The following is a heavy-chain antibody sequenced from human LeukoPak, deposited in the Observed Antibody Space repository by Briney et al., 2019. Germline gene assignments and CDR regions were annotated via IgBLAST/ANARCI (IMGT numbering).Heavy chain of an antibody. J-gene: IGHJ5*02. V-gene: IGHV3-9*01. D-gene: IGHD6-19*01. CDR1: GFTFDDYA. Sequence: GGSLRLSCAASGFTFDDYAMHWVRQAPGKGLEWVSGISWNSGSIGYADSVKGRFTISRDNAKNSLYLQMNSLRAEDTAVYYCARDVIPYSVAGTPYSWGQGTLVTVSS. CDR3: ARDVIPYSVAGTPYS. CDR2: ISWNSGSI.